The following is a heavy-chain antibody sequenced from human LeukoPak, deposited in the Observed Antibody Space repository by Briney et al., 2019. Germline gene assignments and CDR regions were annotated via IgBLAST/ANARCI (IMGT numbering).Heavy chain of an antibody. CDR1: GYTFTSYD. Sequence: AAVKVSCKASGYTFTSYDSNWVRQATGQGLEWMGWMNPNSGNTGYAQKFQGRVNMTRNTSISTAYMELSSLRSEDTAVYYCARVGDFWSGYYIYGMDVWGQGTTVNVSS. D-gene: IGHD3-3*01. V-gene: IGHV1-8*01. J-gene: IGHJ6*02. CDR2: MNPNSGNT. CDR3: ARVGDFWSGYYIYGMDV.